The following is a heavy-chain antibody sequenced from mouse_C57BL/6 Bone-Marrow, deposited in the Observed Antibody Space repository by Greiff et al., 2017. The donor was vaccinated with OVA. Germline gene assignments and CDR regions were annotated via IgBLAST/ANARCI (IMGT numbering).Heavy chain of an antibody. CDR1: GYTFTSYW. J-gene: IGHJ1*03. D-gene: IGHD2-1*01. CDR2: LYPGSGST. CDR3: ARKDGNYFWYCDV. V-gene: IGHV1-55*01. Sequence: VQLQQPGAELVKPGASVKMSCKASGYTFTSYWITWVKQRPGQGLEWIGDLYPGSGSTNYNEKFKSKATLTVGTASSTAYMQLSSLTSEDSAVYYCARKDGNYFWYCDVWGTGTTVTVSS.